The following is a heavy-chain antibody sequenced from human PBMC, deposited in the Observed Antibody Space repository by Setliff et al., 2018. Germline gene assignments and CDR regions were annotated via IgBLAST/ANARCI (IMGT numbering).Heavy chain of an antibody. Sequence: RASVKVSCKASRYTFSTYDIIWVRQVPGRGLEWMGCINPKSGVTKYAQKFQGRVTMTRDTSITAAYLELSSLRYDDTAVYYCARDGASWLNWFDPWGQGTLVTVSS. CDR2: INPKSGVT. V-gene: IGHV1-2*02. CDR3: ARDGASWLNWFDP. CDR1: RYTFSTYD. J-gene: IGHJ5*02. D-gene: IGHD2-2*01.